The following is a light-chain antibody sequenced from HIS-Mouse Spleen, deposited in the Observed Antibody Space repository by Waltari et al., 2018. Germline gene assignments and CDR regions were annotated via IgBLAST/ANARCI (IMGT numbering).Light chain of an antibody. CDR2: DVC. CDR1: TSDVVGYNY. Sequence: QSALTPPASVSGSPGQSITISCPVTTSDVVGYNYVSLYQQHPGKAPKLIIYDVCNRPSGVSNRFSGSKSGNTASLTISGLQAEDEADYYCSSYTSSSTNWVFGGGTKLTVL. V-gene: IGLV2-14*03. CDR3: SSYTSSSTNWV. J-gene: IGLJ3*02.